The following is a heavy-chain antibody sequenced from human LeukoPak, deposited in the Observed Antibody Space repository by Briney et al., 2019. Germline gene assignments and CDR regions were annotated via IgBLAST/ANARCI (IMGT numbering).Heavy chain of an antibody. CDR3: ARGWGVLSGSRNLNDY. D-gene: IGHD1-26*01. CDR1: GYTFTSYD. Sequence: ASVKVSCKASGYTFTSYDINWVRQATGQGLAWMGWMNPNSGNTGYAQKFQGRVTMTRNTSISTAYMELSSLRSEDTAVYYCARGWGVLSGSRNLNDYWGQGTLVTVSS. V-gene: IGHV1-8*01. CDR2: MNPNSGNT. J-gene: IGHJ4*02.